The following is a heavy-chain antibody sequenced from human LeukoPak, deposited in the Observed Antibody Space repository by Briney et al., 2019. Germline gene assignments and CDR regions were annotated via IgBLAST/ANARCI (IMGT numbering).Heavy chain of an antibody. J-gene: IGHJ4*02. CDR3: AKTGDDFWSGYLAQFDY. Sequence: GGSLRLSCAASGFTFSSYAMSWVRQAPGKGLEWVSAISGSGGSTYYADFVKGRFTISRDNSKNTLYLQMNSLRAEDTAVYYCAKTGDDFWSGYLAQFDYWGQGTLVTVSS. CDR2: ISGSGGST. CDR1: GFTFSSYA. V-gene: IGHV3-23*01. D-gene: IGHD3-3*01.